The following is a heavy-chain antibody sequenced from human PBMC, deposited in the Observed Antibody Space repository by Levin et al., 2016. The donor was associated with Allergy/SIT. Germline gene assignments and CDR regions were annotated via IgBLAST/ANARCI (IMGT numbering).Heavy chain of an antibody. J-gene: IGHJ2*01. CDR3: ARLFNSGFYYTDYYFDL. CDR1: GASIISNNW. V-gene: IGHV4-4*02. D-gene: IGHD3-22*01. CDR2: INYSGST. Sequence: SETLSLTCAVSGASIISNNWWSWVRQPPGKGLQWIAYINYSGSTYYNPSLKSRVNISVDTSKNQFSLKLSSVSAADTAVYYCARLFNSGFYYTDYYFDLWGRGTLVTVSS.